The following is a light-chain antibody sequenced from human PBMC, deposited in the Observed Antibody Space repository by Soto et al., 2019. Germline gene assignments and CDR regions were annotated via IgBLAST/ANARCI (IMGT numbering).Light chain of an antibody. V-gene: IGKV1-5*03. Sequence: DIQMAQSPSTLSASVGDRVTITSRASQNINTWLAWYQQQPGKAPKLLIYKASSLQSGVPSRFSGSGSGTEGTITISSLQQDDGSTYYCQHSNSYSEAFGQGTKVDIK. CDR1: QNINTW. CDR3: QHSNSYSEA. CDR2: KAS. J-gene: IGKJ1*01.